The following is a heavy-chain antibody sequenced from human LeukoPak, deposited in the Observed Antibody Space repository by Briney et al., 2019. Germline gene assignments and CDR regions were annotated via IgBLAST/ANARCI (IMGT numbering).Heavy chain of an antibody. CDR3: AKDMGRYYYYYGMDV. D-gene: IGHD1-26*01. CDR2: ISWNSGSI. CDR1: GFTFDDYA. V-gene: IGHV3-9*01. J-gene: IGHJ6*02. Sequence: GGSLRLSCAASGFTFDDYAMHWVRQAPGKGLEWVSGISWNSGSIGYADSVKGRFTISRDNAKNSLYLQMNSLRAEDTALYYCAKDMGRYYYYYGMDVWDQGTTVTVSS.